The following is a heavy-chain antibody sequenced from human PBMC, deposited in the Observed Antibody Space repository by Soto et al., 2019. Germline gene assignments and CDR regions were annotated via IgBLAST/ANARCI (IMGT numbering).Heavy chain of an antibody. D-gene: IGHD3-3*01. CDR1: GGSISSYY. J-gene: IGHJ6*02. V-gene: IGHV4-4*07. CDR2: IYTSGST. Sequence: SETLSLTCTVSGGSISSYYRSWIRQPAGKGLEWIVRIYTSGSTNYNPSLKSRVTMSVDTSKNQFSLKLGSVTAADPAVYYCARGLYDVWSGSLSPYDYYFIYVWGQGTRSPSP. CDR3: ARGLYDVWSGSLSPYDYYFIYV.